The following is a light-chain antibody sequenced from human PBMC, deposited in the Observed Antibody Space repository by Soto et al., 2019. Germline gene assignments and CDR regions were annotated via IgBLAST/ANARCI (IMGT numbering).Light chain of an antibody. Sequence: DVVMTQSPLSLPVTLGQPASISCRSSQGLVYSDGNTYLNWFHQRPGQSPRRLIFRVSDRDSGVPDSFSGSGSGTDFTLKISRVEAEHVGVSYCMQGTHWPFTFGPGTKVDIK. J-gene: IGKJ3*01. CDR3: MQGTHWPFT. CDR2: RVS. CDR1: QGLVYSDGNTY. V-gene: IGKV2-30*01.